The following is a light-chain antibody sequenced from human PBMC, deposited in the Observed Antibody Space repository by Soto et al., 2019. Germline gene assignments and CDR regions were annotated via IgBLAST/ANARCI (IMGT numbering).Light chain of an antibody. V-gene: IGKV3-11*01. CDR2: DAS. Sequence: EIVLTQSPATLSLSPGETATLSCRASQSVSSYLAWYQQKPGQAPRLLIYDASNRVTGIPARFSGSGSGTDFTLTISSLEPEDFAVYYCQQRSNWPPIFTFGPGTKVDIK. CDR3: QQRSNWPPIFT. J-gene: IGKJ3*01. CDR1: QSVSSY.